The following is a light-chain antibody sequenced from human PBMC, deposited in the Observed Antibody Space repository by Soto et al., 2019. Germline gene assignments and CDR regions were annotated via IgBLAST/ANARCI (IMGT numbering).Light chain of an antibody. J-gene: IGLJ1*01. Sequence: QSVLTQPASVSGSPGQSITISCTGTSSAVGGYNYVSWYQHPPGKAPKLMIFDVSNRPSGVSNRFSGSKSGNTASLTISGLQPEDEADYYCSSYTTSNTRQIVFGTGTKLTVL. CDR2: DVS. V-gene: IGLV2-14*03. CDR3: SSYTTSNTRQIV. CDR1: SSAVGGYNY.